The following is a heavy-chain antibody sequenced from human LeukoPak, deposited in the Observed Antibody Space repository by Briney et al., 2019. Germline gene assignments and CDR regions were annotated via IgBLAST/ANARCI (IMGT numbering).Heavy chain of an antibody. Sequence: SQALSLTCPFSGDSIFPNNVFWNWIRQSPSRALEWLGRTYYGSKWYFDYAVSVKSRITINADTSKNQFSLQLSSVTPEDTAVYYCARGKYTSFDNWGQGTLVTVSS. CDR3: ARGKYTSFDN. J-gene: IGHJ4*02. CDR2: TYYGSKWYF. D-gene: IGHD6-6*01. V-gene: IGHV6-1*01. CDR1: GDSIFPNNVF.